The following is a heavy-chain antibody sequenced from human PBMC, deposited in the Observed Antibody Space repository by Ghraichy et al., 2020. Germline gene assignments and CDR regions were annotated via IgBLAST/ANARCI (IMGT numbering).Heavy chain of an antibody. D-gene: IGHD5-18*01. Sequence: SVKVSCKASGGIFRSHAISWVRQAPGQGLEWMGGIIAIFGTTNYAQKFQGRVTISADESTSTVYMELTSLRFEDTAVYYCARGGGYSHQSRGWFDPWGQGTLVTVSS. CDR2: IIAIFGTT. CDR1: GGIFRSHA. CDR3: ARGGGYSHQSRGWFDP. J-gene: IGHJ5*02. V-gene: IGHV1-69*13.